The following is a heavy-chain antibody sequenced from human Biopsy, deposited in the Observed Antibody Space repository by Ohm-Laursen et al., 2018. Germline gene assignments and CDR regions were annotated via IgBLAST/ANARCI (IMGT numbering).Heavy chain of an antibody. Sequence: PSETLSLTWTVSGGSISSDWWSWIRQTPGKGLEWIGYVYYSGTTTYNPSLRSRVTISVDTSMNQISPRLQSVTAADTAIYYCTRATNSTGWPYYYFYGMDIWGQGTTVTVSS. J-gene: IGHJ6*02. CDR3: TRATNSTGWPYYYFYGMDI. CDR2: VYYSGTT. CDR1: GGSISSDW. V-gene: IGHV4-59*01. D-gene: IGHD2/OR15-2a*01.